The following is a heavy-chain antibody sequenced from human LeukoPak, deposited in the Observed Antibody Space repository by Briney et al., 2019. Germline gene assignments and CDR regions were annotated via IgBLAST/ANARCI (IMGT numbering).Heavy chain of an antibody. D-gene: IGHD1-26*01. J-gene: IGHJ4*02. Sequence: ASVKVSCKASGYTFTGYYMHWVRQAPGQGLEWMGWINPNSGGTNYAQKFQGRVTMTRDTSISTAYMELSRLRSADTAVYYCARDHRVVGATSYMDYWGQGTLVTVSS. CDR1: GYTFTGYY. V-gene: IGHV1-2*02. CDR2: INPNSGGT. CDR3: ARDHRVVGATSYMDY.